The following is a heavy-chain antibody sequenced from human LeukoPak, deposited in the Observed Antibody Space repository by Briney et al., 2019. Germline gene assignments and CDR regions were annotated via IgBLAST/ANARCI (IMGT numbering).Heavy chain of an antibody. CDR1: GFTFSIYA. CDR2: IKQDGFEK. V-gene: IGHV3-7*01. D-gene: IGHD6-19*01. J-gene: IGHJ3*02. CDR3: ARRSQFPGIALAGTIMDAFDI. Sequence: PGGSLRLSCATSGFTFSIYAMTWVRQAPGKGLEWVANIKQDGFEKYYVDSVKGRFTISRDNAKNSLYLQMNSLRAEDTAVYYCARRSQFPGIALAGTIMDAFDIWGQGTMVTVSS.